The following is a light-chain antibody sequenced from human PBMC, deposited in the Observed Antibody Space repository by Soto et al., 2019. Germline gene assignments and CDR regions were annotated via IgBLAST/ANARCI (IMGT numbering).Light chain of an antibody. Sequence: EIVLTQSPATLSVSPGERATLSCGASQIIRDNLAWYQQRPGQAPRLLIYDASNRATGIPARFSGSGSGTDFTLTISSLEPEDFAVYYCQQRSNWLWTFGQGTKVDIK. V-gene: IGKV3-11*01. CDR3: QQRSNWLWT. J-gene: IGKJ1*01. CDR2: DAS. CDR1: QIIRDN.